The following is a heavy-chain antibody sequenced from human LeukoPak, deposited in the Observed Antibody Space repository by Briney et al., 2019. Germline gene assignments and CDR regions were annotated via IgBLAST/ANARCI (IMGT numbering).Heavy chain of an antibody. CDR3: ASQYCSSTSCYLGNGWFDH. Sequence: GGSLRLSCAASGFTFSSYWMSWVRQAPGKGLEWVANIKQDGSEKYYVDSVKGRFTISRDNAKNSLYLQMNSLRAEDTAVYYCASQYCSSTSCYLGNGWFDHWGQGTLVTVSS. CDR2: IKQDGSEK. D-gene: IGHD2-2*01. J-gene: IGHJ5*02. V-gene: IGHV3-7*01. CDR1: GFTFSSYW.